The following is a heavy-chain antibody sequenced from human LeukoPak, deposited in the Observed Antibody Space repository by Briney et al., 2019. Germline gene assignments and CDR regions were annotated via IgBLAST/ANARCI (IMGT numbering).Heavy chain of an antibody. CDR2: ISAYNGNT. V-gene: IGHV1-18*01. CDR1: GYTFTSYG. Sequence: ASVKVSCKASGYTFTSYGIRWVRQAPGQGLEWMGWISAYNGNTNYAQKLQGRVTMTTDTSTSTAYMELRSLRSDDTAVYYCARDHGYDYVWGSYRSDYWGQGTLVTVSS. CDR3: ARDHGYDYVWGSYRSDY. D-gene: IGHD3-16*02. J-gene: IGHJ4*02.